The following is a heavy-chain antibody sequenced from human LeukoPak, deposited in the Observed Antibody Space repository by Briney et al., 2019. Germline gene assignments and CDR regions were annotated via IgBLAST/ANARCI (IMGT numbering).Heavy chain of an antibody. CDR2: INPNSGGT. J-gene: IGHJ6*03. CDR3: ARIGRFSGSFHYYYYMDV. D-gene: IGHD1-26*01. Sequence: ASVKVSCKASGYTFTGYYMHWVRQATGQGLEWMGWINPNSGGTNYAQKFQGRVTMTRDTSISTAYTELSRLRSDDTAVYYCARIGRFSGSFHYYYYMDVWGKGTTVTVSS. CDR1: GYTFTGYY. V-gene: IGHV1-2*02.